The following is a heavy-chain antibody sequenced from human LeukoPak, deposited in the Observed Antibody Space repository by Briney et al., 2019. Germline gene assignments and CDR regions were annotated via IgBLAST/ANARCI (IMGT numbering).Heavy chain of an antibody. J-gene: IGHJ4*02. CDR2: ISAYNGNT. Sequence: ASVKVSCKASGYTFTRYGITWVRQAPGQGLEWMTWISAYNGNTNYAEKFQGRVTMTTDASTSTAYMELRSLRSDDTAVYYCARGGHCTNGVCYLFDYWGQGTLVTVSS. CDR3: ARGGHCTNGVCYLFDY. V-gene: IGHV1-18*01. D-gene: IGHD2-8*01. CDR1: GYTFTRYG.